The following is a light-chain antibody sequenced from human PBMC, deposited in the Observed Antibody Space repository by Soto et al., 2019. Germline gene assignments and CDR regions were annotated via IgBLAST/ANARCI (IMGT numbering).Light chain of an antibody. V-gene: IGKV3-20*01. Sequence: EIVLTQSPGTLSLSPGVRATLSCRASQSVSSSYLAWYQQKPGQAPRLLIYGASSRATGIPDRFSGSGSGTDFTLTISRLEPEDFAMYYCQQYGSSPPRFTFGPGTKVDIK. CDR2: GAS. J-gene: IGKJ3*01. CDR3: QQYGSSPPRFT. CDR1: QSVSSSY.